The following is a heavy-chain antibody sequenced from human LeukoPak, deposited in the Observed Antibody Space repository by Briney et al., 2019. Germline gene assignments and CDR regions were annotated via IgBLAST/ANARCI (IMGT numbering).Heavy chain of an antibody. Sequence: GSSVKVSCKASGGTFSCYAISWVRQAPGQGLEWMGGIIPIFGTANYAQKFQGRVTITADESTSTAYMELSSLRSEDTAVYYCARDSRSYGYNAFDIWGQGTLVTVSS. D-gene: IGHD5-18*01. CDR3: ARDSRSYGYNAFDI. CDR1: GGTFSCYA. V-gene: IGHV1-69*01. J-gene: IGHJ4*02. CDR2: IIPIFGTA.